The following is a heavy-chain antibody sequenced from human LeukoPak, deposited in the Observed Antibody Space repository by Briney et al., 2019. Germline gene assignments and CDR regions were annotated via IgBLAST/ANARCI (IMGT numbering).Heavy chain of an antibody. CDR2: IHYSGSA. D-gene: IGHD6-13*01. V-gene: IGHV4-28*01. Sequence: SETLSLTCGVSGYSISSNNWWGWIRQPPGKGLEWIGYIHYSGSAYYNPSLKSRVTMSVGTSRNQISLKLNSVTAVDTAVYYCASRMYGSSGRYFHHWGQGTLVTVSS. J-gene: IGHJ1*01. CDR3: ASRMYGSSGRYFHH. CDR1: GYSISSNNW.